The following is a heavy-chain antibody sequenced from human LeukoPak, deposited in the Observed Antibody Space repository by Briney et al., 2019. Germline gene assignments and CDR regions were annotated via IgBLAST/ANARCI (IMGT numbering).Heavy chain of an antibody. CDR2: ISGNGDTV. J-gene: IGHJ4*02. CDR3: ARARGTSAIRGDY. V-gene: IGHV3-11*01. Sequence: GGSLRLSCAASGFPFSYYYMNWIRQAPGKGLEWISYISGNGDTVEYADSVKGRFAISRDNANNSLFLQMNSLRTDDTAVYYCARARGTSAIRGDYWGQGTRGLVSS. D-gene: IGHD2-2*01. CDR1: GFPFSYYY.